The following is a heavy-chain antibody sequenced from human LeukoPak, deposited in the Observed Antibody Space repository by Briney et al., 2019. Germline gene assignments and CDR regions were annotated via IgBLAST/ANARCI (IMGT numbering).Heavy chain of an antibody. CDR1: GGSISTYY. CDR2: IYTSGST. D-gene: IGHD6-13*01. Sequence: PSETLSLTCTVSGGSISTYYWSWIRQPPGKGLEWIGRIYTSGSTNYNPSLKSRVTMSIDTSKNQFSLKLSSVTAADTAVYYCARAGDSSSWYEGGYYFDYWGQGTLVTVSS. CDR3: ARAGDSSSWYEGGYYFDY. J-gene: IGHJ4*02. V-gene: IGHV4-4*07.